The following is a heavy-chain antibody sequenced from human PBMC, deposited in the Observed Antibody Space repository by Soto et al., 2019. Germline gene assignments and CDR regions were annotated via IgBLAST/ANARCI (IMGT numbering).Heavy chain of an antibody. CDR2: IYYSWST. V-gene: IGHV4-39*01. D-gene: IGHD3-16*01. CDR1: GGSISSSSYY. Sequence: NPSETLSLTCTVSGGSISSSSYYWGWIRQPPGKGLEWIGSIYYSWSTYYNPSLKSRVTISVDTSKNQFSLKLSSVTAADTAVYYCAAKFPQGPEYLGAYYYYYGMDVWRQGTTVTVSS. CDR3: AAKFPQGPEYLGAYYYYYGMDV. J-gene: IGHJ6*02.